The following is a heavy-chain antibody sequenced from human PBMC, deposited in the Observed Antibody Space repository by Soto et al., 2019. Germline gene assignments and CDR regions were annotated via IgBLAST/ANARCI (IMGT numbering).Heavy chain of an antibody. D-gene: IGHD2-15*01. Sequence: ASETLSLTCTVSGGSISSYYWSWIRQPPGKGLEWIGYIYYSGSTNYNPSLKSRVTISVDTSKNQFSLKLSSVTAADTAVYYCGRDNLEYCSGGSCYSDNWFDPWGQGTLVTVSS. J-gene: IGHJ5*02. CDR3: GRDNLEYCSGGSCYSDNWFDP. CDR2: IYYSGST. CDR1: GGSISSYY. V-gene: IGHV4-59*01.